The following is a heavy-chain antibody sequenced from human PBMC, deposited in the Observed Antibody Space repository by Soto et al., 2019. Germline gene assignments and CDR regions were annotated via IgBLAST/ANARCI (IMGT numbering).Heavy chain of an antibody. Sequence: GGSLRLSCTASGFTFGDYAMSWFRQAPGKGLEWVGFIRSKAYGGTTEYAASVKGRFTISRDDSKSIAYLQMNSLKTEDTAVYYCTRDLAPPIAVAGTTRVDYYYYYMDVWGKGTTVTVSS. CDR1: GFTFGDYA. J-gene: IGHJ6*03. CDR2: IRSKAYGGTT. CDR3: TRDLAPPIAVAGTTRVDYYYYYMDV. V-gene: IGHV3-49*03. D-gene: IGHD6-19*01.